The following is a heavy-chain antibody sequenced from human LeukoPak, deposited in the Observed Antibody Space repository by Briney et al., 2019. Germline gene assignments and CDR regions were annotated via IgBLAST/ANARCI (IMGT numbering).Heavy chain of an antibody. J-gene: IGHJ4*02. D-gene: IGHD4-17*01. V-gene: IGHV3-74*01. Sequence: GGSLRLSCAASGFAFNRYLMLWVRQAPGKGLVWVSRISSDGSNTNYAHSVKGRFTISRDNAENTLYLQMDSLTAEDTAVYYCVSRNYGSSPFDYWGQGTLVTVSS. CDR3: VSRNYGSSPFDY. CDR2: ISSDGSNT. CDR1: GFAFNRYL.